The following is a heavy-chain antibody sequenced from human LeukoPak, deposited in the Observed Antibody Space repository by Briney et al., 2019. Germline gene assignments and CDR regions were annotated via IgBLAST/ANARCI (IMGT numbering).Heavy chain of an antibody. D-gene: IGHD6-13*01. J-gene: IGHJ4*02. CDR2: INPNSGGT. CDR1: GYTFTGYY. Sequence: VASVKVSCKASGYTFTGYYMHWVRQAPGQGLEWMGWINPNSGGTNYAQKFQGRVTMTRDTSISTAYMELSRLGSDDTAVYYCARVPIAAAGTLFDYWGQGTLVTVSS. CDR3: ARVPIAAAGTLFDY. V-gene: IGHV1-2*02.